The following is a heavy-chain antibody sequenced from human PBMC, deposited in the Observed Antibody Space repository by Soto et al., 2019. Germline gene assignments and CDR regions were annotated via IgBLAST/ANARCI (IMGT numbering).Heavy chain of an antibody. CDR3: ARRVLAAGGDFYYSDMDV. CDR1: GFSLNTIGMC. J-gene: IGHJ6*02. CDR2: IDWDDDK. D-gene: IGHD6-13*01. V-gene: IGHV2-70*11. Sequence: ESGPTLVNPTQTLTLTCTFSGFSLNTIGMCVSWIRQPPGKALEWLARIDWDDDKYYATSLKTRLTISKDTSKNQVVLTMTNMDPVDTATYYCARRVLAAGGDFYYSDMDVWGQGTTVTVSS.